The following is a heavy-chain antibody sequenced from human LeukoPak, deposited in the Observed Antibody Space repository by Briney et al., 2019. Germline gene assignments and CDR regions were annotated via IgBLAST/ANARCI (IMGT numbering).Heavy chain of an antibody. Sequence: ASVKVSCKASGYTFPGYYMHWVRQAPALGLEWMRWINPNSGGTNYAQKFQGRVTMTRDTSISTAYMELSRLRSDDTAVYYCAREHSSSSGKVFDYWGQGTLVTVSS. D-gene: IGHD6-6*01. CDR3: AREHSSSSGKVFDY. CDR1: GYTFPGYY. CDR2: INPNSGGT. J-gene: IGHJ4*02. V-gene: IGHV1-2*02.